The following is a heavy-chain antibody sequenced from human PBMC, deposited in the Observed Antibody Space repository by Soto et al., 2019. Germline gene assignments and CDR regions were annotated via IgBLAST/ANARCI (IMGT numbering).Heavy chain of an antibody. J-gene: IGHJ3*02. Sequence: EVQLVESGGGLVQPGRSLRLSCAASGFTFDDYAMHWVRQAPGKGLEWVSGISWNSGSIGYADSVKGRFTISRDNAKNSLYLQMNSLRAEDTALYNCAKDMATQASGRPHDAFDIWGQGTMVTVSS. CDR3: AKDMATQASGRPHDAFDI. CDR1: GFTFDDYA. V-gene: IGHV3-9*01. D-gene: IGHD3-10*01. CDR2: ISWNSGSI.